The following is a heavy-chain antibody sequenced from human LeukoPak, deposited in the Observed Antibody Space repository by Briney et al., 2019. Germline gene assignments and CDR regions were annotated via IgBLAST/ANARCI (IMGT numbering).Heavy chain of an antibody. CDR2: ISVSGGST. CDR3: AKRGTATVTTYFDY. V-gene: IGHV3-23*01. Sequence: GGSLRLSCAASGFTFSSYGMHWVRQAPGKGLEWVSGISVSGGSTYSADSVKGRFTISRDNSKNTLYLQMNSLRAEDTAVYYCAKRGTATVTTYFDYWGQGTLVTVSS. CDR1: GFTFSSYG. J-gene: IGHJ4*02. D-gene: IGHD4-17*01.